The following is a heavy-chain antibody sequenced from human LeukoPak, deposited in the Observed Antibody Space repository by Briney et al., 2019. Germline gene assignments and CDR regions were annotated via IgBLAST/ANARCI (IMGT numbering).Heavy chain of an antibody. CDR2: IYHSGST. V-gene: IGHV4-4*02. CDR1: SDSISSTYW. D-gene: IGHD6-19*01. J-gene: IGHJ1*01. CDR3: ARPPIAVAEGAEYFQH. Sequence: SGTLSLTCAVSSDSISSTYWWTWVRQPPGKGLEWIGEIYHSGSTNYNPSLKSRLTISVDKSKNQFSLKLSSVTAADTAVYYCARPPIAVAEGAEYFQHWGQGTLVTVSS.